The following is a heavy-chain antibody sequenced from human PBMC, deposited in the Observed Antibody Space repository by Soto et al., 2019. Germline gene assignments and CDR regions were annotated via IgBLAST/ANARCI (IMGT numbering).Heavy chain of an antibody. CDR1: GFTFTNYA. Sequence: EVQLLESGGGLMQPGGSLRLSCTASGFTFTNYAMTWVRQAPGKGLEWVSTISGSGGSTYYADSVKGLFTIARDNSQNTLYRQMNNLRTDDTAVYYCAKELGYSVYWNWPNWGQATLVTICS. CDR3: AKELGYSVYWNWPN. J-gene: IGHJ4*02. V-gene: IGHV3-23*01. D-gene: IGHD5-12*01. CDR2: ISGSGGST.